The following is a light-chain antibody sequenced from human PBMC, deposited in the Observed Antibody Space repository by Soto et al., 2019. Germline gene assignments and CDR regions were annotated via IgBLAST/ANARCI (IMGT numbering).Light chain of an antibody. CDR2: DDS. CDR3: QSADSSGTYV. J-gene: IGLJ1*01. V-gene: IGLV3-21*02. CDR1: NIGSKS. Sequence: SYELTQPPSVSVAPGQTARITCGGNNIGSKSVHWYQQKPGQAPVLVVYDDSDRPSGIPERFSSSSSGTTVTLTISGVQAEDEADYYCQSADSSGTYVFGTGTKVTVL.